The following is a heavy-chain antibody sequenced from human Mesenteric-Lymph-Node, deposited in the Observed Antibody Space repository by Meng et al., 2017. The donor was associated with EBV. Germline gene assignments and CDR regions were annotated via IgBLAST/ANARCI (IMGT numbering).Heavy chain of an antibody. J-gene: IGHJ4*02. CDR3: ARRLHYYGSLGS. Sequence: QRQLLAPGPGLVKPSDTLSLTCTSSGCAISTYNWAWIRQPPGKGLEWMGDIGTSYSNPSLKNRVTISVDMSIQFSLKLSSVTAADTAVYYCARRLHYYGSLGSWGQGTLVTVSS. V-gene: IGHV4-39*01. CDR2: IGTS. CDR1: GCAISTYN. D-gene: IGHD3-10*01.